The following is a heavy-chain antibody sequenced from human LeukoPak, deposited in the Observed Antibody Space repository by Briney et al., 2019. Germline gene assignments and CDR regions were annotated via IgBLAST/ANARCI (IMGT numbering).Heavy chain of an antibody. CDR2: FDPEDGET. V-gene: IGHV1-24*01. CDR1: GYTLTELS. CDR3: ATGGCYNTVTTPRYGHYFDY. Sequence: GASVKVSCKVSGYTLTELSMHWVRQAPGKGLEWMGGFDPEDGETIYAQKFQGRVTMTEDTSTDTAYMELSSLRSEDTAVYYCATGGCYNTVTTPRYGHYFDYWGQGTLVTVSS. J-gene: IGHJ4*02. D-gene: IGHD4-17*01.